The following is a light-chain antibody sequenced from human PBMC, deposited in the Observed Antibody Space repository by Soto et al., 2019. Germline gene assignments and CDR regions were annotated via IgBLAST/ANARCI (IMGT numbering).Light chain of an antibody. J-gene: IGKJ1*01. CDR2: GAS. Sequence: EIVMTQSPATLSVSPGGRDTLSCRASQSISDTLAWYQQKPGQAPRLLIHGASTSSTGFPARFSGSGSGTDFTLTISSLQSEDFAVYYCQQYNNWPWTFGQGTKVEIK. CDR1: QSISDT. V-gene: IGKV3-15*01. CDR3: QQYNNWPWT.